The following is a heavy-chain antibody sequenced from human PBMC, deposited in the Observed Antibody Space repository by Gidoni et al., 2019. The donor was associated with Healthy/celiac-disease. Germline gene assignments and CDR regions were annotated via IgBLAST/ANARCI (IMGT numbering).Heavy chain of an antibody. D-gene: IGHD6-13*01. Sequence: EVQLVESGGGLVKPGGSLRLSWAASGCTFSSYSMNWVRQAPGKGLEWVSSISSSSSYIYYADSVKGRFTISRDNAKNSLYLQMNSLRAEDTAVYYCARDRPSIAAADRWGQGTLVTVSS. CDR1: GCTFSSYS. V-gene: IGHV3-21*01. J-gene: IGHJ4*02. CDR2: ISSSSSYI. CDR3: ARDRPSIAAADR.